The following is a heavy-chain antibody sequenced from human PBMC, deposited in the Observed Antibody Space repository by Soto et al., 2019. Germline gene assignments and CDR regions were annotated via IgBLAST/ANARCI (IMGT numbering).Heavy chain of an antibody. CDR1: GFTFGNSW. CDR2: ISFDGGNQ. V-gene: IGHV3-30*18. D-gene: IGHD6-13*01. Sequence: VQLVESGGGLVKPGESLTLSCVASGFTFGNSWMSWVRQAPGKGLEWVAGISFDGGNQYYADSVKGRFTISRDKSNNTLYLQMNSLGAEDTATYYCAKDSSVTAAGSGGWFDPWGQGTLVIVSS. J-gene: IGHJ5*02. CDR3: AKDSSVTAAGSGGWFDP.